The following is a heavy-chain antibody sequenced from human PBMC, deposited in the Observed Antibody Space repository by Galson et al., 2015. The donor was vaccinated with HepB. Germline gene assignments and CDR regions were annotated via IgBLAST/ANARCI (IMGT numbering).Heavy chain of an antibody. CDR2: IWDDGSEK. D-gene: IGHD3-3*01. CDR1: GFTFSNHG. Sequence: SLRLSCAASGFTFSNHGMHWVRQAPDKGLEWVAVIWDDGSEKYYADSVQGRFIISRDNSENMLYLQMNSLRAEDTAVYYCARGWRDFWNGYPHFDYWAQGSLVTVSS. CDR3: ARGWRDFWNGYPHFDY. J-gene: IGHJ4*02. V-gene: IGHV3-33*01.